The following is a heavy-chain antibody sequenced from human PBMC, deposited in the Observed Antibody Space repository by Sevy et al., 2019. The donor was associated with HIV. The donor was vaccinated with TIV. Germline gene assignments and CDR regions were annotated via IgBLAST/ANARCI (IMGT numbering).Heavy chain of an antibody. CDR1: AFTFSSYW. V-gene: IGHV3-7*03. J-gene: IGHJ5*02. CDR2: IKQDGSEK. D-gene: IGHD3-16*01. CDR3: ASPGGKGFDP. Sequence: GGSLRLSCAASAFTFSSYWMSWVRQAPGKGLEWVANIKQDGSEKYYVDSVKGRFTISRDNAKNSLYLQMNSLRAEDTAVYYCASPGGKGFDPWGQGTLVTVSS.